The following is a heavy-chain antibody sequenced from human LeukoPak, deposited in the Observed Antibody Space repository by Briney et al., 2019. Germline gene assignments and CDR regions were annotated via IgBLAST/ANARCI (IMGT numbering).Heavy chain of an antibody. CDR3: AKSIAVAGLAGGRTFDY. Sequence: PAGSLRLSCAASGFTFSSYDIHWVRQAPGKGLEWVAFIRYDGSNKYYADSVKGRFTISRDNSENTLYLQMNSLRPEDTAVYYCAKSIAVAGLAGGRTFDYWGQGTLVTVSS. CDR1: GFTFSSYD. J-gene: IGHJ4*02. V-gene: IGHV3-30*02. D-gene: IGHD6-19*01. CDR2: IRYDGSNK.